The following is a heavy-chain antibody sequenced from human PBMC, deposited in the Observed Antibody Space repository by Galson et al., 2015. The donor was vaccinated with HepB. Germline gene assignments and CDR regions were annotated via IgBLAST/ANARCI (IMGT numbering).Heavy chain of an antibody. J-gene: IGHJ5*02. Sequence: SVKVSCKASGGTFSSYAISWVRQAPGQGLEWMGGIIPVFDTANYAQKFQGRVTITADESTSTAYMELSSLRSEDTAVYYCARDGGYCSGGSCFWFDPWGQGTLVTVSS. CDR2: IIPVFDTA. V-gene: IGHV1-69*13. D-gene: IGHD2-15*01. CDR3: ARDGGYCSGGSCFWFDP. CDR1: GGTFSSYA.